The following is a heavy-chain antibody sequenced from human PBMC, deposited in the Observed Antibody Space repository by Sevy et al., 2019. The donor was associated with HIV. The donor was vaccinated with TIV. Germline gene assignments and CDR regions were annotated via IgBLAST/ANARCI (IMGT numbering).Heavy chain of an antibody. V-gene: IGHV3-7*01. J-gene: IGHJ4*02. Sequence: GGSPRLSCAASGFTFSTCWMSWVRQAPGKGLEWVANIKQDGSEKNYVDSVKGRFTISRDNAKHSLYLQMNSLRAEDTAVYYCVKDADYGGNAHFDYWGQGSLVTVSS. CDR1: GFTFSTCW. D-gene: IGHD4-17*01. CDR3: VKDADYGGNAHFDY. CDR2: IKQDGSEK.